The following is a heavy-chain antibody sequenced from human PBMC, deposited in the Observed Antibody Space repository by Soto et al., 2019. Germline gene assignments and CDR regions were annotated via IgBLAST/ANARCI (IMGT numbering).Heavy chain of an antibody. CDR3: ARVFSGAGTQVLDP. CDR2: ISAYNGNT. CDR1: GYTFTSYG. J-gene: IGHJ5*02. Sequence: QVQLVQSGAEVKKPGASVKVSCKASGYTFTSYGISWVRQAPGQGRAWMGWISAYNGNTNYAQQLQGRVTMTTDTSTRTADMELRSLRSDDTVVYYCARVFSGAGTQVLDPWGQGTLVTVSS. V-gene: IGHV1-18*01. D-gene: IGHD3-10*01.